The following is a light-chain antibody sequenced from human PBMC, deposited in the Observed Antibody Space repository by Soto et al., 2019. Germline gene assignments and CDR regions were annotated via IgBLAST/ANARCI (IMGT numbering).Light chain of an antibody. Sequence: QSVLTQPASVSGSPGQSITISCTGTNNDVGAYPYVSWYQQHPGTAPKLIIYEVTNRSSGISDRFSGSKSGNTASLTISGLQAEDESDYYCSSFATSGTTVIFGGGTKLTVL. CDR1: NNDVGAYPY. J-gene: IGLJ2*01. CDR3: SSFATSGTTVI. V-gene: IGLV2-14*01. CDR2: EVT.